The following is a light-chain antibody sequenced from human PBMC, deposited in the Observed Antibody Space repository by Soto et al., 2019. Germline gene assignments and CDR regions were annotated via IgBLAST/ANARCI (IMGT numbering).Light chain of an antibody. V-gene: IGKV3-20*01. Sequence: IVLPRSTGTLSFAPGEIGGIYFLCIQSVISNYVAWYQQKPGQAPRLLISGASNRATGTPDRFRGSGSGTDFTLTITRLEPEDFAVXYXHKYGSAPWTCGKG. CDR3: HKYGSAPWT. CDR1: QSVISNY. J-gene: IGKJ1*01. CDR2: GAS.